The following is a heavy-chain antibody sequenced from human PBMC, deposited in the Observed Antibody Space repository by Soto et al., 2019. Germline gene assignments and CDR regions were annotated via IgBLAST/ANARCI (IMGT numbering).Heavy chain of an antibody. CDR2: ISGSGST. CDR1: GFTVSSYA. D-gene: IGHD3-16*01. J-gene: IGHJ6*03. V-gene: IGHV3-23*01. Sequence: EVQLLESGRGLVQPGGSLRLSCAASGFTVSSYAMSWVRQAPGKGLEWVSVISGSGSTYSADSVKGRFTISRDSSKNTVYLQMNSLRAEDTAVYCAKALRFTFTTGYYMDVWGRGTTVTVSS. CDR3: AKALRFTFTTGYYMDV.